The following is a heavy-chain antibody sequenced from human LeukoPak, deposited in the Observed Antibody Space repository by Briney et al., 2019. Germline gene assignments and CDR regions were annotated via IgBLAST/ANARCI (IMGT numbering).Heavy chain of an antibody. Sequence: PGGSLRLSCAASGFTFSNAWMSWVRQAPGKGLEWVGRIKSKTDGGTTDYAAPVKGRFTISGDDSKNTLYLQMNSLKTEDTAVYYCTTAGYCSSTSCSNWFDPWGQGTLVTVSS. V-gene: IGHV3-15*01. CDR1: GFTFSNAW. J-gene: IGHJ5*02. D-gene: IGHD2-2*01. CDR3: TTAGYCSSTSCSNWFDP. CDR2: IKSKTDGGTT.